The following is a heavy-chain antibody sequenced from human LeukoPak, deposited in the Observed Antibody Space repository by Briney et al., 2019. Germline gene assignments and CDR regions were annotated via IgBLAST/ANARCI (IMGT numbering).Heavy chain of an antibody. J-gene: IGHJ4*02. CDR3: ARDPVHYYDSSGYWRH. D-gene: IGHD3-22*01. Sequence: ASVKVSCKASGGTFSSYAISWVRQAPGQGLEWMGGIIPIFGTANYAQKFQGRVTITADESTSTAYMELSSLRSEDTAVYYCARDPVHYYDSSGYWRHWGQGTLVTVSS. CDR2: IIPIFGTA. V-gene: IGHV1-69*13. CDR1: GGTFSSYA.